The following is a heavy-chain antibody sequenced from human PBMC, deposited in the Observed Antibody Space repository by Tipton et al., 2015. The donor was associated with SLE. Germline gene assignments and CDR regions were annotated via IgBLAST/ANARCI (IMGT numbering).Heavy chain of an antibody. Sequence: TLSLTCAVSGESFSGYYWNWIRQPPGKGLEWIGEINHSGSTNYNPSLKSLLIISVETSQNQFSLKLSSVTAADTAVYYCAREGMGAQGAFDIWGQGKMVTGSS. V-gene: IGHV4-34*01. D-gene: IGHD1-26*01. CDR2: INHSGST. CDR1: GESFSGYY. J-gene: IGHJ3*02. CDR3: AREGMGAQGAFDI.